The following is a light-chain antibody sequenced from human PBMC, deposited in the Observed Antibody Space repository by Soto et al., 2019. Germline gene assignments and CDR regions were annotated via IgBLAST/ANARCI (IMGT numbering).Light chain of an antibody. CDR2: AAS. CDR1: QSISSY. Sequence: DIQMTQSPSSLSASVGDRVTITCRASQSISSYLDWYQQKPGQAPKLLIYAASSLQGGVPSRFSGSGSGTEFTLTISSLQSEDFAVYYCQQYNNWPRTFGQGTKVDIK. V-gene: IGKV1-39*01. J-gene: IGKJ1*01. CDR3: QQYNNWPRT.